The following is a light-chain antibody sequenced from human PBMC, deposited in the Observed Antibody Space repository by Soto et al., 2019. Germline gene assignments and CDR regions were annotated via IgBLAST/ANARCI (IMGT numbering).Light chain of an antibody. Sequence: DIQLTQSPSFLSASVGDRVTITCRASQGISSYLAWYQQRPGKAPKLLIYAASTLQSGVPSRFSGGGSGTEFTLTIDLQPEDFATYYCQQFRSYPPTFGPGTKVDI. CDR2: AAS. CDR1: QGISSY. V-gene: IGKV1-9*01. J-gene: IGKJ3*01. CDR3: QQFRSYPPT.